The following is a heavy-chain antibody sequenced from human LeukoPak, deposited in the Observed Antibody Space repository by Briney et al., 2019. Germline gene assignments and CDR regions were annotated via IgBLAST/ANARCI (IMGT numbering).Heavy chain of an antibody. J-gene: IGHJ6*03. V-gene: IGHV4-39*07. CDR2: IYYSGST. CDR1: GGSISSSSYY. D-gene: IGHD3-16*01. Sequence: SETLSLTCTVSGGSISSSSYYWGWIRQPPGKGLEWIGSIYYSGSTYYNPSLKSRVTISVDTSKNQFSLKLSSVTAADTAVYYCAREASQKGAHYMDVWGKGTTVTISS. CDR3: AREASQKGAHYMDV.